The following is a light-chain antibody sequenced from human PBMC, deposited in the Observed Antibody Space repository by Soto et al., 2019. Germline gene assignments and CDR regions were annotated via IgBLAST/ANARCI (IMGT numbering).Light chain of an antibody. Sequence: QSALTQPASVSGSPGQSIAISCTGTRSDVGAYNYVSWYQQHPGKAPKLMISEVTNRPSGVSNRFSGSKSGNTASLTISGLQAEAEADAYCCSYACFSTSALFGGGTKLTVL. CDR2: EVT. CDR1: RSDVGAYNY. J-gene: IGLJ2*01. V-gene: IGLV2-14*01. CDR3: CSYACFSTSAL.